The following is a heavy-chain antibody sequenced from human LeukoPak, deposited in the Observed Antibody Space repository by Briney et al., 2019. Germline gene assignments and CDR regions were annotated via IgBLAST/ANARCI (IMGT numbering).Heavy chain of an antibody. D-gene: IGHD3-22*01. Sequence: GGSLRLSCVASGFSFSVYTMSWVRQAPGKGLEWISAVSASGDKTYYADPVKGRFTVSRDNSKDTLYLHMNSLRAEDTALYYCARDIHDSSGYYYDYWGQGTLVTVSS. CDR2: VSASGDKT. CDR3: ARDIHDSSGYYYDY. CDR1: GFSFSVYT. J-gene: IGHJ4*02. V-gene: IGHV3-23*01.